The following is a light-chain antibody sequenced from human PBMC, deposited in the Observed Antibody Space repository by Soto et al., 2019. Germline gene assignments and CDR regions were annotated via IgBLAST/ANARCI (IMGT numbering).Light chain of an antibody. Sequence: EIVLKQTRATVSGFPGERISRSCRASQSVSSSYLAWYQQKPGQAPRLLIYGASSRATGIPDTFSGSGSGTEFTLTISSLQSEDFAIYYCQQYNTWPSSGQGTRLEIK. CDR1: QSVSSSY. CDR3: QQYNTWPS. J-gene: IGKJ5*01. V-gene: IGKV3D-15*01. CDR2: GAS.